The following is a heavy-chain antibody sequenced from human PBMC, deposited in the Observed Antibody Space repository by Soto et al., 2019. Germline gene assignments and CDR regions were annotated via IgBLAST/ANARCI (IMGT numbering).Heavy chain of an antibody. J-gene: IGHJ3*01. CDR1: GYTFMHYD. Sequence: QVQLVQSGADVKKPGASVKLSCKASGYTFMHYDIGWVRQAPGQGPEWLGRISPSTGKADYLQKFQGRVTMTTDTGTSTAYMEMRSRRTDETAVYYCGRGQTKWRSEAYDLWGQGTMVSVSA. V-gene: IGHV1-18*01. CDR3: GRGQTKWRSEAYDL. D-gene: IGHD2-8*01. CDR2: ISPSTGKA.